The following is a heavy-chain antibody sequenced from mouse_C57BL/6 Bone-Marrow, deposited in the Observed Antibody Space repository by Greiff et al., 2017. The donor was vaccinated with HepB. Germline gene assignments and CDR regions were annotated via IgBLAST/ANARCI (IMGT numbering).Heavy chain of an antibody. V-gene: IGHV2-9-1*01. CDR3: ASYYGSSYDYYAMDY. J-gene: IGHJ4*01. CDR1: GFSLTSYA. D-gene: IGHD1-1*01. CDR2: IWTGGGT. Sequence: VQGVESGPGLVAPSQSLSITCTVSGFSLTSYAISWVRQPPGKGLEWLGVIWTGGGTNYNSALKSRLSISKDNSKSQVFLKMNSLQTDDTARYYCASYYGSSYDYYAMDYWGQGTSVTVSS.